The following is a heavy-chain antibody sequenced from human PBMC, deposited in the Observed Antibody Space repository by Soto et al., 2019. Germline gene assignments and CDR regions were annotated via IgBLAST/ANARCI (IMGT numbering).Heavy chain of an antibody. CDR1: GFSFSDYG. Sequence: QVQLVESGGGVVQPGRSQRLSCAASGFSFSDYGMHWVRQPPGKGLEWVAYTSYDGSKTYYADSMMGRFTISRDNPKNTLFLQMNSLRPEDTAMYYCAKTRTIFGVVSRHYFDYWGQGTLVTVSS. CDR2: TSYDGSKT. CDR3: AKTRTIFGVVSRHYFDY. D-gene: IGHD3-3*01. V-gene: IGHV3-30*18. J-gene: IGHJ4*02.